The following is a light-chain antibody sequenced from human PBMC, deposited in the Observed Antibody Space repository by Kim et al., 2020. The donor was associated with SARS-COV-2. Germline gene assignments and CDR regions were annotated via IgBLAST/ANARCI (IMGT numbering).Light chain of an antibody. J-gene: IGLJ3*02. Sequence: QSALTQPASVSGSPGQSIAISCTGTSSDVGAYNYVSWYQQHPGRAPKLMIFDVTNRPSGVSDRFSGSKSGNTASLTISGLQAEDEADYYCSSYRSASTPLVFGGGTQLTVL. CDR2: DVT. CDR3: SSYRSASTPLV. CDR1: SSDVGAYNY. V-gene: IGLV2-14*03.